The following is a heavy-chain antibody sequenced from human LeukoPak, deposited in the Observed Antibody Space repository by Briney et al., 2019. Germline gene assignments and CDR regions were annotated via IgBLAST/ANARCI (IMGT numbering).Heavy chain of an antibody. CDR3: ARPCSGGSCYSWDY. Sequence: GESLKISCQASGYIFSNYWIGWVRQMPGKGLEWMGIIYPGDSDTRYSPSFQGQVTISADKSISTAYLQWSSLKASDTAMYYCARPCSGGSCYSWDYWGQGTLVTVSS. CDR2: IYPGDSDT. CDR1: GYIFSNYW. V-gene: IGHV5-51*01. J-gene: IGHJ4*02. D-gene: IGHD2-15*01.